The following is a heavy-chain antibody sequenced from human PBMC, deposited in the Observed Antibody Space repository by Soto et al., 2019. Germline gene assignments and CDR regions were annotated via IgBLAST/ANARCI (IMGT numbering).Heavy chain of an antibody. Sequence: GGSLRLSCAASGFSVSDNYLSWVRQAPGKGLQGVSLIHSAGTTYYADSVKGRFTISRDNSKNTVFLQMNSLRGEDTAVYSCARARGKVTTRWFDPWGQGTLVTVSS. V-gene: IGHV3-53*01. J-gene: IGHJ5*02. CDR3: ARARGKVTTRWFDP. CDR2: IHSAGTT. CDR1: GFSVSDNY. D-gene: IGHD3-16*01.